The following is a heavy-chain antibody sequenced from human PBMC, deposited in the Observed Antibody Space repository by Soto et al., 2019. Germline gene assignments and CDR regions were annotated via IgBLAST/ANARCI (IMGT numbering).Heavy chain of an antibody. V-gene: IGHV3-30-3*01. Sequence: QVQLVESGGGVVQPGRSLRLSCAASGFTFSSYAMHWVRQAPGKGLEWVAVISYDGSNKYYADSVKGRFTISRDNSKNTLYLQMNSLRGEDTAVYYCARDASGGPYYYYGMDVWGQGTTVTVSS. J-gene: IGHJ6*01. CDR1: GFTFSSYA. CDR3: ARDASGGPYYYYGMDV. CDR2: ISYDGSNK. D-gene: IGHD1-26*01.